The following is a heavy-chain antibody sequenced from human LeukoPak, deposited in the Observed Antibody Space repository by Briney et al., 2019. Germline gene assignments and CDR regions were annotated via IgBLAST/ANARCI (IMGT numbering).Heavy chain of an antibody. CDR3: ARDRVVPAATPLDV. Sequence: ASVKVSCKASGGTFSSYAISWVRQAPGQGLEWMGGIIPIFGTANYAQKFQGRVTITADKSTSTAYMELSSLRSEDTAVYYCARDRVVPAATPLDVWGKGTTVTVSS. V-gene: IGHV1-69*06. D-gene: IGHD2-2*01. CDR1: GGTFSSYA. J-gene: IGHJ6*04. CDR2: IIPIFGTA.